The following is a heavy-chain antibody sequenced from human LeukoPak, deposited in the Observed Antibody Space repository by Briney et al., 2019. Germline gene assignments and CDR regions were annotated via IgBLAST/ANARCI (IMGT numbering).Heavy chain of an antibody. CDR3: ARGFGRWERNFDY. CDR2: ISSSSSYI. CDR1: GFTFSSYS. J-gene: IGHJ4*02. D-gene: IGHD1-26*01. V-gene: IGHV3-21*01. Sequence: GGSLRLSCAASGFTFSSYSMNWVRQAPGKGLEWVSSISSSSSYIYYADSVKGRFTISRDNAKNSLYLQMNSLRAEDTAVYYCARGFGRWERNFDYWGQGTLVTVSS.